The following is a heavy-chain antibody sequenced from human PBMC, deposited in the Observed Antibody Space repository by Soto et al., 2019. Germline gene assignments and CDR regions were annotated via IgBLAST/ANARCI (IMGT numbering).Heavy chain of an antibody. V-gene: IGHV4-59*01. CDR1: GGSISSSF. CDR2: IYYSGST. CDR3: ARSIVGGSGSYIYYYMAV. J-gene: IGHJ6*03. D-gene: IGHD3-10*01. Sequence: ETLSLTCAASGGSISSSFVSGIWQPPGKGLEWIGYIYYSGSTNYNPSLKSRVTISVDTSKNQFSLKLSSVTAADTAVYYCARSIVGGSGSYIYYYMAVWGKGTTVTVSS.